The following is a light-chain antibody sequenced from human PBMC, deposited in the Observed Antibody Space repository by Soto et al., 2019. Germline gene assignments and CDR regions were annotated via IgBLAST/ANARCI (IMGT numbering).Light chain of an antibody. Sequence: IVMTQSPATLSVSPGDRVTLSCRASQSVSSNLAWYQQKPGQAPRLLIYSASTRATGIPARFSGSGSRTEFTLAITSLQSEDFAVYFCQQYVIWPPTFTFGQGTKLEIK. CDR2: SAS. CDR3: QQYVIWPPTFT. J-gene: IGKJ2*01. V-gene: IGKV3-15*01. CDR1: QSVSSN.